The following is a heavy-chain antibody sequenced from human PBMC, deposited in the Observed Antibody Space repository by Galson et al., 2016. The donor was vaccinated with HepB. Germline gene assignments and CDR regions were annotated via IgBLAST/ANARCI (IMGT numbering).Heavy chain of an antibody. V-gene: IGHV4-59*01. CDR1: GGAISRSY. CDR2: IHCSGTI. CDR3: ARDPDPGDYDRRHYYYGMDV. J-gene: IGHJ6*02. D-gene: IGHD4-17*01. Sequence: SETLSLTCTVSGGAISRSYWSWIRQPPGKGLEWMGYIHCSGTINYNPSLNSRVTISIDTSKNQFSLKLSSVTAADTAVYYCARDPDPGDYDRRHYYYGMDVWGQGTTVTVSS.